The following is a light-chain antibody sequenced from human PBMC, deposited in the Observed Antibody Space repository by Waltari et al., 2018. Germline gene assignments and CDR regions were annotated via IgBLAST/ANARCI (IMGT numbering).Light chain of an antibody. CDR3: QKYGTLPAT. V-gene: IGKV3-20*01. J-gene: IGKJ1*01. Sequence: EIVLTQSPGTLCLSPGERATLSCRASQSVSRTFAWYQQKPGQAPRLLIYDASTRATGIPDRFSGSGSGTDFSLTISRLEPEDFAVYYCQKYGTLPATFGQGTKVEIK. CDR2: DAS. CDR1: QSVSRTF.